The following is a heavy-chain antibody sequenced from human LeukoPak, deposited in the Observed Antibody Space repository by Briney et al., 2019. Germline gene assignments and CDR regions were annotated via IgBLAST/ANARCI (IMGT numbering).Heavy chain of an antibody. CDR2: IYYSGST. D-gene: IGHD3-10*01. V-gene: IGHV4-39*07. CDR3: ARRQRRGVIIKQMYYFDY. Sequence: SETLSLTCTVSGGSISSSSYYWGWIRQPPGKGLEWIGSIYYSGSTYYNPSLKSRVTISVDTSKNQFSLKLSSVTAADTAVYYCARRQRRGVIIKQMYYFDYWGQGTLVTVS. J-gene: IGHJ4*02. CDR1: GGSISSSSYY.